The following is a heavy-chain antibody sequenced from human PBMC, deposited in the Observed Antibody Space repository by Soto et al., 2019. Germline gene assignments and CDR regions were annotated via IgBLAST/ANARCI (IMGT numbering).Heavy chain of an antibody. CDR2: VNAGLGNT. D-gene: IGHD2-15*01. CDR3: ARGGYCSVGRCYIWFDP. Sequence: QVQLVQSGTEVKKPGASVRISCKASGYTFNAYAIYLVRQAPGQSLEWMGWVNAGLGNTEYAQKFQGRVTITSDTSTNTAYMDLTSLTSEDTAVYYCARGGYCSVGRCYIWFDPWGQGTLVTVSS. V-gene: IGHV1-3*01. CDR1: GYTFNAYA. J-gene: IGHJ5*02.